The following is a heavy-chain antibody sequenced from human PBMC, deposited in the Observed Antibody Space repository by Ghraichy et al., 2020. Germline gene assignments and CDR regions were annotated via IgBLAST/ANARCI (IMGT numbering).Heavy chain of an antibody. J-gene: IGHJ6*02. D-gene: IGHD3-3*01. CDR3: ARHNASDFWSGYYSYYYYGMDV. V-gene: IGHV4-59*08. CDR2: IYYSGST. Sequence: GSLRLSCTVSGGSISSYYWSWIRQPPGKGLEWIGYIYYSGSTNYNPSLKSRVTISVDTSKNQFSLKLSSVTAADTAVYYCARHNASDFWSGYYSYYYYGMDVWGQGTTVTVSS. CDR1: GGSISSYY.